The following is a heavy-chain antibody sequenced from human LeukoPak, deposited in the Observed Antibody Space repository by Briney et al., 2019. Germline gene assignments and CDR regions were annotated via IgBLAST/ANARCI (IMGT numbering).Heavy chain of an antibody. D-gene: IGHD4-11*01. CDR1: GFTFSTYA. CDR3: ASELRDRNYALEY. CDR2: ISYDGSEK. J-gene: IGHJ4*02. Sequence: GRSLRLSCAASGFTFSTYAMHWVRQAPGEGLEWVAFISYDGSEKYYPDYVKGRFTISRDNSKNTLYLQINSLISEDTAVYYCASELRDRNYALEYWGQGTLVTVSS. V-gene: IGHV3-30*04.